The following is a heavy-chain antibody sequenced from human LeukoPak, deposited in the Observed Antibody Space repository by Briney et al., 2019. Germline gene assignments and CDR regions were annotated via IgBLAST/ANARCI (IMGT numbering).Heavy chain of an antibody. CDR3: ARGPGTSWYFKRLKNYFEY. CDR1: GFTVSSNS. D-gene: IGHD6-13*01. V-gene: IGHV3-53*01. Sequence: RPGGSLRLSCTVSGFTVSSNSMSWVRQAPGKGLEWVSFIYSDNTHYSDSVKGRFTISRDNSKNTLYLQMNILRAEDTAVYYCARGPGTSWYFKRLKNYFEYWGQGTLVTVSS. J-gene: IGHJ4*02. CDR2: IYSDNT.